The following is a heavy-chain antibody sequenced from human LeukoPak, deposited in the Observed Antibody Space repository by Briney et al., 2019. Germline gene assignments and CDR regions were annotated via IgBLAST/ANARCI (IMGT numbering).Heavy chain of an antibody. CDR3: ARGSKVPDYYYDSSGYRHYFDY. CDR2: IIPIFGTA. Sequence: SVKVSCKASGGTFSSYAISWVRQAPGQGLEWMGGIIPIFGTANYAQKFQGRVTITADESTSTAYMELSSLRSEDTAVYYCARGSKVPDYYYDSSGYRHYFDYWGQGTLVTVSS. V-gene: IGHV1-69*13. D-gene: IGHD3-22*01. CDR1: GGTFSSYA. J-gene: IGHJ4*02.